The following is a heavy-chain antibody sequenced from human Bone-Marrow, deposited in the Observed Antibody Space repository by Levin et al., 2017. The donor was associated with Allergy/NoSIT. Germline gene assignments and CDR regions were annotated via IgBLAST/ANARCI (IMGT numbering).Heavy chain of an antibody. D-gene: IGHD4-11*01. Sequence: GESLKISCAASGFTFSNAWMSWVRQAPGKGLEWVGRIKSKTDGGTTDYAAPVKGRFTISRDDSKNTLYLQMNSLKTEDTAVYYCTSHPRNYPYPSYYYYDYMDVWGKGTTVTVSS. CDR1: GFTFSNAW. CDR2: IKSKTDGGTT. CDR3: TSHPRNYPYPSYYYYDYMDV. J-gene: IGHJ6*03. V-gene: IGHV3-15*01.